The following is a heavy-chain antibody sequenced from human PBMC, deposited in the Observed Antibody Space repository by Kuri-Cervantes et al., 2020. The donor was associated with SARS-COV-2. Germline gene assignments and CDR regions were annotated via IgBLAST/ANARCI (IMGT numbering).Heavy chain of an antibody. CDR2: ISGSDDVT. CDR3: TKSMSIAAPASDY. Sequence: GESLKISCAASGFTFSNYAMTWVRQAPGKGLEWVSTISGSDDVTHLADSVKGRSTISRDNSKNTLYLQMNSLRADDTAVYYCTKSMSIAAPASDYWGQGTLVTVSS. V-gene: IGHV3-23*01. J-gene: IGHJ4*02. CDR1: GFTFSNYA. D-gene: IGHD6-13*01.